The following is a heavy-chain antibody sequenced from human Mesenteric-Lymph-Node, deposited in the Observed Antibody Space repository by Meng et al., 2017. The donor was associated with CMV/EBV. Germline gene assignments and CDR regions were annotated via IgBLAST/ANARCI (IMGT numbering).Heavy chain of an antibody. V-gene: IGHV1-2*02. Sequence: ASVKVSCKSSGYNFIGYYMHWVRQAPGQGREWMGWINPNSGDTYYSQKFQGRVTMTRDTSINTAYMDLGNLRSDDTAVYYCARLASFCTSIHCSWFDPWGQGTLVTVSS. CDR1: GYNFIGYY. D-gene: IGHD3/OR15-3a*01. J-gene: IGHJ5*02. CDR3: ARLASFCTSIHCSWFDP. CDR2: INPNSGDT.